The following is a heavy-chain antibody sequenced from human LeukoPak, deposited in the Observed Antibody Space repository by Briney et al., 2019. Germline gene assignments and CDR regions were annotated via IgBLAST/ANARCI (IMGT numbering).Heavy chain of an antibody. Sequence: GGSLRLSCAASGLTFSSHWMHWVRQAPGKGLEWVAVISYDGSNKYYADSVKGRFTISRDNSKNTLYLQMNSLRAEDTAVYYCARDTYYDFWSGLLRAYGMDVWGQGTTVTVSS. CDR2: ISYDGSNK. V-gene: IGHV3-30*03. CDR1: GLTFSSHW. CDR3: ARDTYYDFWSGLLRAYGMDV. D-gene: IGHD3-3*01. J-gene: IGHJ6*02.